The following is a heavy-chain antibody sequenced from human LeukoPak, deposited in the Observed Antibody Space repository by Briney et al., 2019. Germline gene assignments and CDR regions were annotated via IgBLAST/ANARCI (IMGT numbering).Heavy chain of an antibody. J-gene: IGHJ4*02. V-gene: IGHV3-21*01. CDR1: GFTFSSYS. D-gene: IGHD5-18*01. CDR2: ISSSSSYI. Sequence: PGGSLRLSCAASGFTFSSYSMNWVRQAPGKGLEWVSSISSSSSYIYYADSVKGRFTISRDNAKNSLYLQMNSLRAEDTAVYYCAREVTGSSYGYDYWGQGTLVTVSS. CDR3: AREVTGSSYGYDY.